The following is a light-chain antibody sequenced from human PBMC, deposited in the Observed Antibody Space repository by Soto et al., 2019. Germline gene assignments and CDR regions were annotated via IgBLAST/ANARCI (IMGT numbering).Light chain of an antibody. CDR1: SSNIGNNY. V-gene: IGLV1-51*01. Sequence: SVLTQPPSVSAAPGQKVTLSCSGSSSNIGNNYVSWYQQLPGTAPKLLIYDNNKRPSGIPDRFSGSKSGTSATLGITGLQTGDEADYYCGTWDSSLSAGFYVFGTGTKVTVL. CDR2: DNN. J-gene: IGLJ1*01. CDR3: GTWDSSLSAGFYV.